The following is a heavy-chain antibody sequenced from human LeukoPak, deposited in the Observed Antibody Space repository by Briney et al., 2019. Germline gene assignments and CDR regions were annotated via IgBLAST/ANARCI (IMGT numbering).Heavy chain of an antibody. D-gene: IGHD2-2*01. V-gene: IGHV4-39*01. Sequence: SETLSLTCAVSGGSISSSSYYWGWIRQPPGKGLEWIGGIYYGGSTYYNPSLKSRLTISIDTSKNQFSLKLSSVTAADTAVYYCARLGVSIVVVPAAPTYYYYGMDVWGQGTTVTVSS. CDR2: IYYGGST. CDR3: ARLGVSIVVVPAAPTYYYYGMDV. CDR1: GGSISSSSYY. J-gene: IGHJ6*02.